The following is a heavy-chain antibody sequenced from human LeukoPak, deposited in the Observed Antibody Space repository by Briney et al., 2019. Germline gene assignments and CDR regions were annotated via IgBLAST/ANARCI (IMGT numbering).Heavy chain of an antibody. CDR1: GGSISSSSYY. Sequence: SETLPLTCTVSGGSISSSSYYWGWIRQPPGKGLEWIGSIYYSGSTYYNPSLKSRVTISVDTSKNQFSLKLSSVTAADTAVYYCARQGVVVVPAAVAPGNGFDPWGQGTLVTVSS. CDR2: IYYSGST. CDR3: ARQGVVVVPAAVAPGNGFDP. V-gene: IGHV4-39*01. J-gene: IGHJ5*02. D-gene: IGHD2-2*01.